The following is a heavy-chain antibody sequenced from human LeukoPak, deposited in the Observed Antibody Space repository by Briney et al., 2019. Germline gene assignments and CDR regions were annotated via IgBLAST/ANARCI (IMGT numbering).Heavy chain of an antibody. CDR1: GGSITISAV. D-gene: IGHD3-10*01. Sequence: SETLSLTCTVSGGSITISAVWGWIRRPPGKGLEWIGTLSYTGSTYYNPSLKSRVTISLDTSKNQFSLNLTSVTAADTALYYCVRPYQDFGDYWYFDLWGRGTLVTVSS. CDR2: LSYTGST. J-gene: IGHJ2*01. CDR3: VRPYQDFGDYWYFDL. V-gene: IGHV4-39*01.